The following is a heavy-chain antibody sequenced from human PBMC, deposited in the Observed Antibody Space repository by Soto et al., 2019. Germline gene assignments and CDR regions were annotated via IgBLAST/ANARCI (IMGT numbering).Heavy chain of an antibody. Sequence: GGSLRLSCAASGFTVSSYYMSWVRQAPGKGLEWVSVLYTGGSTYYADSVNGRFTISRHNSENTLYLQMNSLRVEDTAVYYCARGDLTDVWGKGTTVTVXS. V-gene: IGHV3-53*04. CDR3: ARGDLTDV. CDR1: GFTVSSYY. J-gene: IGHJ6*04. CDR2: LYTGGST.